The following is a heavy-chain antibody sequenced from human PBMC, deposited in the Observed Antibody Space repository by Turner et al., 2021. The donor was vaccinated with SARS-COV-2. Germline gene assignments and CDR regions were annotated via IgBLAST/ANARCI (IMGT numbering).Heavy chain of an antibody. J-gene: IGHJ4*02. CDR1: GGSISSSRYY. Sequence: QLQLQESGPGLVKPSETLSLTRTVSGGSISSSRYYWGWIRQPPGKGLEWIGSIYYSGSTYYNPSLKSRVTISVDTSKNQFSLKLSSVTAADTAVYYCARSNYDFWSGYYTFYFDYWGQGTLVTVSS. D-gene: IGHD3-3*01. V-gene: IGHV4-39*01. CDR3: ARSNYDFWSGYYTFYFDY. CDR2: IYYSGST.